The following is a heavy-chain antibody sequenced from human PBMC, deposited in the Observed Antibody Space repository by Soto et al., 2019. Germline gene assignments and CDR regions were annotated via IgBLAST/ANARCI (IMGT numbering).Heavy chain of an antibody. J-gene: IGHJ4*02. CDR1: GFTFSSYS. CDR3: ARVRYSSSWYYFDY. Sequence: EVQLVESGGGLVQPGGSLRLSCAASGFTFSSYSMNWVRQAPGKGLEWVSYISSSSSYTNYADSVKGRFTISRDNAKNSLYLQMNSLRAEDTAVYYCARVRYSSSWYYFDYWGQGTLVTVSS. D-gene: IGHD6-13*01. V-gene: IGHV3-48*04. CDR2: ISSSSSYT.